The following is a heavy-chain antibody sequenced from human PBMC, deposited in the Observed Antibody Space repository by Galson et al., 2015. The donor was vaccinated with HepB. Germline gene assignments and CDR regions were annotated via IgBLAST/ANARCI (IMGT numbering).Heavy chain of an antibody. V-gene: IGHV3-11*01. Sequence: SLRLSCAASGFTFSDYYMSWIRQAPGKGLEWISYISSSGTIYYADYVRGRFTISRDNAKDSVYLQMNSLGAEDTALYYCARGHYYYYMDVWGKGTTVTVSS. CDR3: ARGHYYYYMDV. CDR1: GFTFSDYY. J-gene: IGHJ6*03. CDR2: ISSSGTI.